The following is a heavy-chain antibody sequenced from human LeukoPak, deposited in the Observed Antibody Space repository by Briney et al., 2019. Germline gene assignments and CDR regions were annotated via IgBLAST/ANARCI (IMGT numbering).Heavy chain of an antibody. J-gene: IGHJ6*03. CDR3: ARETRGSSTSPYYYYYMDV. CDR2: INWNGGST. D-gene: IGHD2-2*01. Sequence: GGSLRLSCAASGFTFDDYGMSWVRQAPGKGLEWVSGINWNGGSTGYADSVKGRFTISRDNAKNSLYLQMNSLRAKDTALYYCARETRGSSTSPYYYYYMDVWGKGTTVTVSS. CDR1: GFTFDDYG. V-gene: IGHV3-20*04.